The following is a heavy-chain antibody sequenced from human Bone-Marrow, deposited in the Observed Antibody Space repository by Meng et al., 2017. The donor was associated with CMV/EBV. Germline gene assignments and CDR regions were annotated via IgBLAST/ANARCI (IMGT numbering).Heavy chain of an antibody. D-gene: IGHD3-10*01. J-gene: IGHJ3*02. CDR3: ARDKGRTSPPDAFDI. Sequence: ASVKVSCKASGYTFTSYGSSWVRQAPGQGLEWMGWISAYNGNTNYAQKLQGRVTMTTDTSTSTAYMELRSLRSDDTAVYYCARDKGRTSPPDAFDIWGQATMATFSS. CDR2: ISAYNGNT. CDR1: GYTFTSYG. V-gene: IGHV1-18*01.